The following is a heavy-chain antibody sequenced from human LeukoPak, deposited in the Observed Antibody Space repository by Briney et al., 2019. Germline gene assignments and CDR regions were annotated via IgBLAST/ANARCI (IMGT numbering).Heavy chain of an antibody. CDR2: INPNTGGT. Sequence: RASVQVSCEASRYTLTGYYTHWVRQAPGQGLEWMGWINPNTGGTNYAQKFQGRVTMNRDTSISTAYMELSRLRYDDTAVYYCARDRVRWFDPWGQGTLVTVSS. V-gene: IGHV1-2*02. J-gene: IGHJ5*02. CDR3: ARDRVRWFDP. CDR1: RYTLTGYY.